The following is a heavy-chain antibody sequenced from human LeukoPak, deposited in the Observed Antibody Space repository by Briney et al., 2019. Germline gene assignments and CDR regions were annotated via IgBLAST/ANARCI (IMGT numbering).Heavy chain of an antibody. CDR3: ARGSGSPDY. CDR2: IYPGDSNT. Sequence: GESLKISCKGSGYSFTSYWIGWVRQMPGKGLEWMGIIYPGDSNTKYSPSVQGQVTISVDKSISTAYLQWSSLQASDTAMYHCARGSGSPDYSGQGTLVTVSS. CDR1: GYSFTSYW. V-gene: IGHV5-51*01. D-gene: IGHD3-10*01. J-gene: IGHJ4*02.